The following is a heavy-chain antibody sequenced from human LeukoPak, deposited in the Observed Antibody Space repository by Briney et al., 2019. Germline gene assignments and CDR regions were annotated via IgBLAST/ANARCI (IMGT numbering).Heavy chain of an antibody. D-gene: IGHD3-9*01. Sequence: ASVKVSCKASGYTFISYGISWVRQAPGQGLEWMGWISAYNGNTNYAQKLQGRVTMTTDTSTSTAYMELRSLRSDDTAVYYCARGYDILTGYYKVLGYWGQGTLVTVSS. J-gene: IGHJ4*02. CDR2: ISAYNGNT. CDR3: ARGYDILTGYYKVLGY. CDR1: GYTFISYG. V-gene: IGHV1-18*04.